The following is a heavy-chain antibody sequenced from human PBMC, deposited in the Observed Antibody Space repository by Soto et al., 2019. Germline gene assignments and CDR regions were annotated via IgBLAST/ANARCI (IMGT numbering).Heavy chain of an antibody. V-gene: IGHV4-59*01. D-gene: IGHD1-1*01. CDR3: ARVGGRLTTGFDY. Sequence: QVQLQESGPGLVKPSETLSLTCTVSGGSISSYYWTWIRQPPGKGLEWIGYISYSGSTSYNPSLKSLITISVDTSKNQFSLKVRSVTAADTAVYYCARVGGRLTTGFDYWGQGTLVTVSS. J-gene: IGHJ4*02. CDR1: GGSISSYY. CDR2: ISYSGST.